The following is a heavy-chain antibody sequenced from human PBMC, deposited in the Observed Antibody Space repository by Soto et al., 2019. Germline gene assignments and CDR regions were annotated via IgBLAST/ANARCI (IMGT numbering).Heavy chain of an antibody. D-gene: IGHD3-22*01. CDR1: GFTFSSYG. Sequence: GGSLRLSCAASGFTFSSYGMHWVRQAPGKGLEWVAVIWYDGSNKYYADSVKGRFTISRDNSKSTLYLQMNSLRAEDTAVYYCARDRPSWDDSSGYYGMDVWGQGTTVTVSS. CDR3: ARDRPSWDDSSGYYGMDV. CDR2: IWYDGSNK. J-gene: IGHJ6*02. V-gene: IGHV3-33*01.